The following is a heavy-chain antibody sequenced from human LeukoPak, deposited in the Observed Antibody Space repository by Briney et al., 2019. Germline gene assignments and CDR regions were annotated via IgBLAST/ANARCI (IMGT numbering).Heavy chain of an antibody. CDR3: ARDLIDTAMVTVVDY. D-gene: IGHD5-18*01. Sequence: GGSLRLSCAASGFTFSNYWMHWVRQAPGKGLVWVSLINGDGTTTSSADSVKGRFTISRDNAKNSLYLQMNSLRAEDTAVYYCARDLIDTAMVTVVDYWGQGTLVTVSS. CDR1: GFTFSNYW. CDR2: INGDGTTT. J-gene: IGHJ4*02. V-gene: IGHV3-74*01.